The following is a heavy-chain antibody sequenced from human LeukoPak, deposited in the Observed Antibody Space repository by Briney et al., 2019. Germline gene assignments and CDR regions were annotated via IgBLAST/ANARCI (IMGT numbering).Heavy chain of an antibody. CDR2: IHTGGGT. V-gene: IGHV4-4*09. J-gene: IGHJ4*02. Sequence: SATLSLTCTVSGASISSYYWSWIRQPPGKGLEWIGYIHTGGGTSYIPSLKGRVTISIDTSKNQFSLKLSSVTAADSAVYYCARLTRLSTSPDRYYLDYWGQGTLVTVSS. CDR3: ARLTRLSTSPDRYYLDY. D-gene: IGHD6-6*01. CDR1: GASISSYY.